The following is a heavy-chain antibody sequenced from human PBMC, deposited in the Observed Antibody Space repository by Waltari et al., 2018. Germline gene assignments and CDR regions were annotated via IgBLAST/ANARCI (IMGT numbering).Heavy chain of an antibody. J-gene: IGHJ6*02. CDR2: IIPIFGTA. V-gene: IGHV1-69*01. CDR1: GGTFSSYA. Sequence: QVQLVQSGAEVKKPGSSVKVSCKASGGTFSSYAISWVRQAPGQGLEWMGGIIPIFGTANYAQKFQGRVTITADESTSTAYMELSSLRSEDTAVYYCARGAVVVTGDDYYYGMDVWGQGTTVTVSS. CDR3: ARGAVVVTGDDYYYGMDV. D-gene: IGHD2-21*02.